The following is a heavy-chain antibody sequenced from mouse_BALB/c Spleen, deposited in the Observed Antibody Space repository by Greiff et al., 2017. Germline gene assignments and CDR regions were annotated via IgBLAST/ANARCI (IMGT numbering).Heavy chain of an antibody. CDR2: IWSGGST. J-gene: IGHJ4*01. Sequence: VQVVESGPGLVQPSQSLSITCTVSGFSLTSYGVHWVRQSPGKGLEWLGVIWSGGSTDYNAAFISRMSISKDNSKSQVFFKMNSLQANDTAIYYCARNGGRYAMDYWGQGTTVTVSS. V-gene: IGHV2-2*02. CDR1: GFSLTSYG. CDR3: ARNGGRYAMDY.